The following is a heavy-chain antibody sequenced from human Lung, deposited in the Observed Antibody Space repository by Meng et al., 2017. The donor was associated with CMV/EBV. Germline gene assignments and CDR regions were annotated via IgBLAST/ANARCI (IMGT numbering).Heavy chain of an antibody. D-gene: IGHD5-18*01. CDR3: ARDRERGYSYGIIDY. J-gene: IGHJ4*02. V-gene: IGHV1-46*01. CDR2: INPSGGST. Sequence: ASXXVSXKASGYTFTSYYMHWVRQAPGQGLEWMGIINPSGGSTSYAQKFQGRVTMTRDTSTSTVYMELSSLRSEDTAVYYCARDRERGYSYGIIDYWGPGTXVTVSS. CDR1: GYTFTSYY.